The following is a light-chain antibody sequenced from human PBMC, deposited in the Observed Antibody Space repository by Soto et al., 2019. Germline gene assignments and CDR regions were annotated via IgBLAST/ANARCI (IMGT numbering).Light chain of an antibody. J-gene: IGKJ4*01. Sequence: EIVLTQSPGTLSLSPGERATLSCGASQSVSSNYLAWYQQKPGQAPRLLIYGASSRATAIPDRFSGSGSGTDFTLPITRLEPEDFAVYYCQQYGTSPLTFGGGTKIQIK. CDR1: QSVSSNY. CDR3: QQYGTSPLT. V-gene: IGKV3-20*01. CDR2: GAS.